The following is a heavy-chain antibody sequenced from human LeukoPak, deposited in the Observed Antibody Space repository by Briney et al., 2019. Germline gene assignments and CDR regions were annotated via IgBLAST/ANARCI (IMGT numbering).Heavy chain of an antibody. CDR2: IKQDGSEK. CDR1: GFTFSSHW. V-gene: IGHV3-7*01. CDR3: ARDSWVCDY. Sequence: GGSLRLSCAASGFTFSSHWMSWVRQAPGKGLEWVANIKQDGSEKYYVDSVKGRFTISRDNAKNSLYLQMNSLRTEDTAVYYCARDSWVCDYWGQGTLVTVSS. D-gene: IGHD2-8*01. J-gene: IGHJ4*02.